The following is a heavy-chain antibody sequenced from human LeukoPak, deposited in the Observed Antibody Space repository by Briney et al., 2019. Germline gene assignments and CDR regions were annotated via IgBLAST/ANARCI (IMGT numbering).Heavy chain of an antibody. CDR1: GGTFSSYA. CDR3: ARGDKKGIAAAY. CDR2: IIPILGIA. D-gene: IGHD6-13*01. V-gene: IGHV1-69*04. Sequence: SVKVSCKASGGTFSSYAISWVRQAPGQGLEWMGRIIPILGIANYAQKFQGRVTITADKSTSTAYMELSSLRSEDTAVYYCARGDKKGIAAAYWGQGTLVTVSS. J-gene: IGHJ4*02.